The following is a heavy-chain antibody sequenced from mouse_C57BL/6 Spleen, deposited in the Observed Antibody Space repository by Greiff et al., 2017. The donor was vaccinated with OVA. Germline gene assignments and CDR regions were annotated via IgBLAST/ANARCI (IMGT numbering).Heavy chain of an antibody. J-gene: IGHJ3*01. D-gene: IGHD2-4*01. CDR2: INPSSGYT. V-gene: IGHV1-7*01. CDR1: GYTFTSYW. CDR3: VAYDYDRAWFAY. Sequence: VQLVESGAELAKPGASVKLSCKASGYTFTSYWMHWVKQRPGQGLEWIGYINPSSGYTKYNQKFKDKATLTADKSSSTAYMQLSSLTYEDSAVYYCVAYDYDRAWFAYWGQGTLVTVSA.